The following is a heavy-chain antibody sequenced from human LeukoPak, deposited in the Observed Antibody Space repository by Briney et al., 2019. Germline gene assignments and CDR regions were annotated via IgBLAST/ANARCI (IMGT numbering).Heavy chain of an antibody. D-gene: IGHD6-13*01. J-gene: IGHJ6*04. CDR1: GYTFTGYY. CDR2: INPNSGGT. CDR3: ARDRVAAAGTPRDYYYYGMDV. V-gene: IGHV1-2*04. Sequence: ASVKVSCTASGYTFTGYYVHWVRQAPGQGLEWMGWINPNSGGTNYAQKFQGWVTMTRDTSISTAYMELSRLRSDDTAVYYCARDRVAAAGTPRDYYYYGMDVWGKGTTVTVSS.